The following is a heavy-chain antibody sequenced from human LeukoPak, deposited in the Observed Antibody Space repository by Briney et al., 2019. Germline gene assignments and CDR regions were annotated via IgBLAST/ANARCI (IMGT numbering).Heavy chain of an antibody. CDR2: ITAYNDNT. Sequence: GASVKVSCKASGYTFTSYGISWLRQAPGQGLEWMGWITAYNDNTNYAQKLQGRVTMTTDTSTSTAYLELRSLRSDDTAVYYCARALLWFGEPSHIDYWGQGTLVTASS. J-gene: IGHJ4*02. V-gene: IGHV1-18*01. D-gene: IGHD3-10*01. CDR1: GYTFTSYG. CDR3: ARALLWFGEPSHIDY.